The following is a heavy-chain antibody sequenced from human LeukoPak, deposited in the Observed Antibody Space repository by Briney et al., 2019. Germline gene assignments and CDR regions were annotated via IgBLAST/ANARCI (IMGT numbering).Heavy chain of an antibody. J-gene: IGHJ4*02. V-gene: IGHV3-23*01. CDR3: AKGSGSSCYSPCDY. CDR2: ICANDGNT. CDR1: GLTFRNYA. Sequence: GGSLRLSCAASGLTFRNYAMGWVRQAPRKGLEWVSVICANDGNTYYADAVKGRFTISRDNSKDTLYLQMDSLRAEDTAVYYCAKGSGSSCYSPCDYWGQGILVTVSS. D-gene: IGHD2-15*01.